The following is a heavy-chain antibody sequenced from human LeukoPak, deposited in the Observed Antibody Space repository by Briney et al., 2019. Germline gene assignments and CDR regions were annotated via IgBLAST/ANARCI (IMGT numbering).Heavy chain of an antibody. CDR3: ARDRSAVVVTFDY. V-gene: IGHV3-21*01. J-gene: IGHJ4*02. D-gene: IGHD3-22*01. CDR1: GFTFSTYH. CDR2: ISTTSSYI. Sequence: GGSLRLSCAASGFTFSTYHMNWVRQAPGKGLEWVSSISTTSSYIYYSDSARGRFTISRDNAKNSLYLQMNSLRAEDTAVYYCARDRSAVVVTFDYWGQGTLVTVSS.